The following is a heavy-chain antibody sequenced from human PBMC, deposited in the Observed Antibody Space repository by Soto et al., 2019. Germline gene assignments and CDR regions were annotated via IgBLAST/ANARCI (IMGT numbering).Heavy chain of an antibody. J-gene: IGHJ5*02. CDR2: INPSGGSA. Sequence: ASVKVSCKASGYTFSSYYMHWLRQAPGQGLEWMGIINPSGGSATYAQKFQGRVAMTRDTSTSTVYMELSSLTSEDTAVYYCARDSGWSDPWGQGTLVTVSS. CDR3: ARDSGWSDP. CDR1: GYTFSSYY. D-gene: IGHD6-25*01. V-gene: IGHV1-46*01.